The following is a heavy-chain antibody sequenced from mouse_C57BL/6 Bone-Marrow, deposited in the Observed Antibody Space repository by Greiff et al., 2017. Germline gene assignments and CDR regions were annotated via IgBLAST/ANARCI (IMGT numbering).Heavy chain of an antibody. CDR1: GYTFTSYW. J-gene: IGHJ3*01. D-gene: IGHD1-1*01. CDR3: ARSGYYGTPFAY. CDR2: IDPSDSYT. Sequence: QVQLQQPGAELVRPGTSVKLSCKASGYTFTSYWMHWVKQRPGQGLEWIGVIDPSDSYTNYNQKFKGKATLTVDTSSSTAYMQLSSLTSEDSAVYYCARSGYYGTPFAYWGQGTLVTVSA. V-gene: IGHV1-59*01.